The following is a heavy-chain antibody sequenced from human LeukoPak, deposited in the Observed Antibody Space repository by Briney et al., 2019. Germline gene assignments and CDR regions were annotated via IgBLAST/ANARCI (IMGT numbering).Heavy chain of an antibody. V-gene: IGHV3-23*01. CDR3: ANLEDWRPPYVDTAMAWGYYMDV. CDR1: GFTFSSYA. CDR2: ISGSGGST. J-gene: IGHJ6*03. Sequence: GGSLRLSCAASGFTFSSYAMSWVRQAPGKGLEWVSAISGSGGSTYYADSVKGRFTISRDNSKNTLYLQMNSLRAEDTAVYYCANLEDWRPPYVDTAMAWGYYMDVWGKGTTVTVSS. D-gene: IGHD5-18*01.